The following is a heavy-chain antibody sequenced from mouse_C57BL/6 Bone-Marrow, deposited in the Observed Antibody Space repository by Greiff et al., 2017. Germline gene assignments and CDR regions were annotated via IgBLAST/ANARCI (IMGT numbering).Heavy chain of an antibody. CDR2: INPSSGYT. D-gene: IGHD1-1*01. J-gene: IGHJ4*01. CDR1: GYTFTSYW. V-gene: IGHV1-7*01. CDR3: AREYYGSSHAMDY. Sequence: VQLQQSGAELAKPGASVKLSCKASGYTFTSYWMHWVKQRPGQGLEWIGYINPSSGYTKYNQKFKDKATLTADKSSSTAYMQLSSLTYEDSAVYYCAREYYGSSHAMDYWGQGTSVTVSS.